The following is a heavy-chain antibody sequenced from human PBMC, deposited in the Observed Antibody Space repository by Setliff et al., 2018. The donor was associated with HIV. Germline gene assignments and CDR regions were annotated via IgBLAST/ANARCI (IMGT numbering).Heavy chain of an antibody. Sequence: SETLSLTCAVYGGSLSGYYCSWIRQPPGGGLEWIGQNNNRGSTIYNPALKTRVTISVDTSKNPCSLKLTSVTAADTAVYYCARLPSGYHYDSSDYYGYFFDYWGQGTLVTVSS. J-gene: IGHJ4*02. D-gene: IGHD3-22*01. CDR3: ARLPSGYHYDSSDYYGYFFDY. CDR2: NNNRGST. CDR1: GGSLSGYY. V-gene: IGHV4-34*01.